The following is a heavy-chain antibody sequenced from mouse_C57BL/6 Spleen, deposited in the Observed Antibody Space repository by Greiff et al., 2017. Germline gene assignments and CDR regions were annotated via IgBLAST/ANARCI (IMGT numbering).Heavy chain of an antibody. D-gene: IGHD3-2*02. Sequence: QVQLKQPGAELVKPGASVKLSCKASGYTFTSYWMHWVKQRPGQGLEWIGMIHPNSGSTNYNEKFKSKATLTVDKSSSTAYMQLSSLTSEDSAVYYCARSSSSYVFDYWGQGTTLTVSS. V-gene: IGHV1-64*01. CDR2: IHPNSGST. CDR3: ARSSSSYVFDY. J-gene: IGHJ2*01. CDR1: GYTFTSYW.